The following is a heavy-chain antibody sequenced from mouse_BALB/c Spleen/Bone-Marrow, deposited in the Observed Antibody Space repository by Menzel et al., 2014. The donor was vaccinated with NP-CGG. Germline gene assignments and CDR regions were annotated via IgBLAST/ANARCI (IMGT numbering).Heavy chain of an antibody. CDR1: GFNIKDTY. CDR2: IDPANGNT. V-gene: IGHV14-3*02. Sequence: EVKLVESGAELVKPGASVKLSCTASGFNIKDTYIHWVKQRPEQGLERIGRIDPANGNTKYDPKFQGKATITADTSSSTAYLYLSRLTSEDTAVYYCARYRLGTYFDYWGQGTTLTVSS. CDR3: ARYRLGTYFDY. D-gene: IGHD2-14*01. J-gene: IGHJ2*01.